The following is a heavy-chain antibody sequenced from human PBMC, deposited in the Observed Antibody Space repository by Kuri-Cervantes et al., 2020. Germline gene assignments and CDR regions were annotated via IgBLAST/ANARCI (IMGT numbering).Heavy chain of an antibody. Sequence: SLKISCAASGFTFDDYAMHWVRQAPGKGLEWVSGISWNSGTIGYVDSVKGRFIISRDNAKNSLYLQMNSLRTEDTALYYCAKGGYGISSKFDCWGQGTLVTVSS. CDR3: AKGGYGISSKFDC. V-gene: IGHV3-9*01. CDR1: GFTFDDYA. D-gene: IGHD6-6*01. CDR2: ISWNSGTI. J-gene: IGHJ4*02.